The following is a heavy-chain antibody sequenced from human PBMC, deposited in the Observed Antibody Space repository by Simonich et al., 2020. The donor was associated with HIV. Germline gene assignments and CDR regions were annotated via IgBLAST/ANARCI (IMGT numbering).Heavy chain of an antibody. V-gene: IGHV1-24*01. Sequence: QVQLVQSGAEVKKPGASVKVSCKVSGYTLTELSMHWVRQAPGKGLEWMGGFSPEDDETIYAEKFQGRGTMTEDTSTDTAYMELSSLRSEDTAVYYCATVSRSWSRDGPFFDYWGQGTLVTVSS. J-gene: IGHJ4*02. D-gene: IGHD6-13*01. CDR1: GYTLTELS. CDR3: ATVSRSWSRDGPFFDY. CDR2: FSPEDDET.